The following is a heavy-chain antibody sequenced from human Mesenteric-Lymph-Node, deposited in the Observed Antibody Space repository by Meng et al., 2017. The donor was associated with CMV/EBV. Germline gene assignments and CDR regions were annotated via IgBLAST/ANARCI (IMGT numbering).Heavy chain of an antibody. Sequence: ASVKVSCKASGYIFSSNGFAWVRQAPGQGLEWMGWISAHNGDTKYAQHLQGRVTMTADTSTSTVYMELTSLRSDDTAVYYCARVNYHGTGSYYNWFDPWGQGTLVTVSS. CDR1: GYIFSSNG. J-gene: IGHJ5*02. CDR2: ISAHNGDT. D-gene: IGHD3-10*01. CDR3: ARVNYHGTGSYYNWFDP. V-gene: IGHV1-18*01.